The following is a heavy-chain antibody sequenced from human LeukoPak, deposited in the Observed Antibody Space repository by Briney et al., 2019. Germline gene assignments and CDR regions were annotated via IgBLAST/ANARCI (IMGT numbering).Heavy chain of an antibody. CDR3: ARGTFGGSGVIMVDFDY. CDR2: IYYSGST. J-gene: IGHJ4*02. V-gene: IGHV4-59*01. Sequence: PSETLSLTCTVSGGSISSYYWSWIRQPPGKGLEWIGYIYYSGSTNYNPSLKSRVTISVDTSKNQFSLKLSSVTAADTAVYYCARGTFGGSGVIMVDFDYWGQGTLVTVSS. D-gene: IGHD3-10*01. CDR1: GGSISSYY.